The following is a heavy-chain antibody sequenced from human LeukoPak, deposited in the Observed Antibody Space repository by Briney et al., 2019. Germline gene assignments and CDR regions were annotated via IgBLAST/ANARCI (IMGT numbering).Heavy chain of an antibody. CDR2: ISYDGSNK. V-gene: IGHV3-30-3*01. Sequence: GRSLRLSCAASGFTFSSYAMHWVRQAPGKGLEWVAVISYDGSNKYYADSVKGRFTISRDNSKNTLYLQMNSLRAEDTAVYYCAKVPSIAVAGTGFDYWGQGTLVTVSS. CDR1: GFTFSSYA. D-gene: IGHD6-19*01. CDR3: AKVPSIAVAGTGFDY. J-gene: IGHJ4*02.